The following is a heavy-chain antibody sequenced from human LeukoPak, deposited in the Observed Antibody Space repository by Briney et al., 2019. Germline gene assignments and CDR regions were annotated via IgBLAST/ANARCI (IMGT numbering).Heavy chain of an antibody. J-gene: IGHJ4*02. CDR3: AKDAQRGFDYSNSLEK. CDR1: HVTFSHFG. CDR2: IWNDGSSQ. V-gene: IGHV3-33*06. Sequence: GESLRLSCVASHVTFSHFGMHWVRQAPGKGLEWVAVIWNDGSSQYYADSVKGRFTISRDNSQNTVYLQMNSLRGEDTAVYYCAKDAQRGFDYSNSLEKWGQGTLVIVSS. D-gene: IGHD4-11*01.